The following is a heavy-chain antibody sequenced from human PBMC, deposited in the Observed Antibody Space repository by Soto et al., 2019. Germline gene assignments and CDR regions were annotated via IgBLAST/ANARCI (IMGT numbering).Heavy chain of an antibody. Sequence: GASVKVSCKASGGTFSSYAISWVRQAPGQGLEWMGGIIPIFGTANYAQKFQGRVTITADESTSTAYMELSSLRSEDTAVYYCAGGFGGAMVTWWFYYYYGMDVWGQGTTVTVSS. CDR1: GGTFSSYA. CDR2: IIPIFGTA. V-gene: IGHV1-69*13. J-gene: IGHJ6*02. CDR3: AGGFGGAMVTWWFYYYYGMDV. D-gene: IGHD5-18*01.